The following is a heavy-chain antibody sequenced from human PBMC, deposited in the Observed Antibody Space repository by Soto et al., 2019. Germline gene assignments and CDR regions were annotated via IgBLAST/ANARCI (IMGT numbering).Heavy chain of an antibody. Sequence: EVQLLESGGGLVQPGGSLRLSCAASGFTFSSYAMSWVRQAPGKGLEWVSAISGSGGSTYYADSVKGRFTISRDNSKNMLYLQINSLRAEDTAVYYCAKDQVNGDIYWYFDLWGRGTLVTVSS. D-gene: IGHD4-17*01. CDR1: GFTFSSYA. J-gene: IGHJ2*01. CDR3: AKDQVNGDIYWYFDL. V-gene: IGHV3-23*01. CDR2: ISGSGGST.